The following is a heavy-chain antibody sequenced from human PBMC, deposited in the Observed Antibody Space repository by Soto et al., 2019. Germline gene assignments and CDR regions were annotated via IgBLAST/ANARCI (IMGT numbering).Heavy chain of an antibody. CDR1: GGSISSSSYY. V-gene: IGHV4-39*01. D-gene: IGHD3-10*01. CDR2: IYYSGST. J-gene: IGHJ4*02. Sequence: QLQLQESGPGLVKPSETLSLTCTVSGGSISSSSYYWGWLRQPPGKGLEWIGSIYYSGSTYYNPSLKSRVTLSVDTSKNQFSLKLSSVTAADTAVYYCASRAYYYGSGSYYPFDYWGQGTLVTVSS. CDR3: ASRAYYYGSGSYYPFDY.